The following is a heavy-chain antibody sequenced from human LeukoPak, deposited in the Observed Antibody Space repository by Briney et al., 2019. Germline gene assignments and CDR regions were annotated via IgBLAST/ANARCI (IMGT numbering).Heavy chain of an antibody. Sequence: SVKVSCKASGYTFSSYAISWVRQAPGQGLEWMGRIIPILGIANYAQKFQGRVTITADKSTSTAYMELSSLRSEDTAVYYCAREPFTVLLAAAGIGGAFDIWGQGTMVTVSS. CDR2: IIPILGIA. D-gene: IGHD6-13*01. V-gene: IGHV1-69*04. CDR3: AREPFTVLLAAAGIGGAFDI. CDR1: GYTFSSYA. J-gene: IGHJ3*02.